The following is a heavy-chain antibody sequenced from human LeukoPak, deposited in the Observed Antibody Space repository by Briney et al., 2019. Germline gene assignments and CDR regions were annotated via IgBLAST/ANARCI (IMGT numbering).Heavy chain of an antibody. V-gene: IGHV1-69*05. Sequence: ASVKVSCKASGYTFTSYGISWVRQAPGQGLEWMGGIIPIFGTANYAQKFQGRVTITTDESTSTAYMELSSLRSEDTAVYYCASRSSWYYWGQGTLVTVSS. J-gene: IGHJ4*02. CDR1: GYTFTSYG. CDR2: IIPIFGTA. CDR3: ASRSSWYY. D-gene: IGHD6-13*01.